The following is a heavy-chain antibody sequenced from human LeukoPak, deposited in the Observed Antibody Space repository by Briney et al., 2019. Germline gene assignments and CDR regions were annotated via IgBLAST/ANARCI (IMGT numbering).Heavy chain of an antibody. J-gene: IGHJ3*02. D-gene: IGHD6-6*01. CDR3: ARAAIGSFRLDHAFDI. Sequence: GGSLRLSCAASGFTVSSNYMSWVRQAPGKGLEWVSVIYSGGSTYYADSVKGRFTISRDNCKNTLFLQMNSLRAEDTAVYYCARAAIGSFRLDHAFDIWGQGTMVTVSS. CDR2: IYSGGST. CDR1: GFTVSSNY. V-gene: IGHV3-53*01.